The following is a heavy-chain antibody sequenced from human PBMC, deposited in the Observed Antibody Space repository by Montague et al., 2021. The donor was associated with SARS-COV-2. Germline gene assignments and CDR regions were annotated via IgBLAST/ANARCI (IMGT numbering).Heavy chain of an antibody. J-gene: IGHJ4*02. CDR2: IDHSGST. CDR3: ARGRVEITMIAVVFTGGIYYYDY. V-gene: IGHV4-34*01. Sequence: SETLSLTCAVYGGSFSGYDWSWIRQSPGKGLEWIGEIDHSGSTKYNPSLKSRLTLSVDTSKNQFSLKLSSVTAADTAVYYCARGRVEITMIAVVFTGGIYYYDYWAGEPWSPSPQ. D-gene: IGHD3-22*01. CDR1: GGSFSGYD.